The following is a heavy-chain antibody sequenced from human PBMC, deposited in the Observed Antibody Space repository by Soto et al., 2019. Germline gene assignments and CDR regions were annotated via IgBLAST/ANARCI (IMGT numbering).Heavy chain of an antibody. D-gene: IGHD1-26*01. CDR2: IDPSDSYT. V-gene: IGHV5-10-1*01. CDR1: GYSFTSYW. CDR3: ARLFGSNTGSYPDPY. J-gene: IGHJ4*02. Sequence: GESLKISCKGSGYSFTSYWISWVRQMPGKGLEWMGSIDPSDSYTNYSPSFQGHVTISADKSISTAYLQWSSLKASDTAMYYCARLFGSNTGSYPDPYWGQGTLVTVSS.